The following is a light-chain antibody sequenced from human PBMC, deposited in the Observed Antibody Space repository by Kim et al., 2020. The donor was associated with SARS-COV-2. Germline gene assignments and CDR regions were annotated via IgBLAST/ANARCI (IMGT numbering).Light chain of an antibody. CDR1: SGHSSYA. V-gene: IGLV4-69*01. CDR2: LNSDGSH. J-gene: IGLJ3*02. Sequence: QLVLTQSPSASASLGASVKLTCTLSSGHSSYAIAWHQQQPEKGPWYLMKLNSDGSHSKGDGIPDRFSGSSSGAERYLTISSLQSEDEADYYCQTWGTGIWVFGGGTQLTVL. CDR3: QTWGTGIWV.